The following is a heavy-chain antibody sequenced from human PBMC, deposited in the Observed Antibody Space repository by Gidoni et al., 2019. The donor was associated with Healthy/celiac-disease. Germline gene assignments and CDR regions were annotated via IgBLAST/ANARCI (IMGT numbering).Heavy chain of an antibody. D-gene: IGHD6-13*01. CDR2: ISWNSGSI. CDR3: AKDMGGQQLFTNFDY. Sequence: EVQMVESGGGLVQPGRSMRLSCAASGFPFDDYAMHWVRQAPGKGLEWVSGISWNSGSIGYAESVKGRFTISRDNAKNSLYLQMNSLRAEDTALYYCAKDMGGQQLFTNFDYWGQGTLVTVSS. V-gene: IGHV3-9*01. J-gene: IGHJ4*02. CDR1: GFPFDDYA.